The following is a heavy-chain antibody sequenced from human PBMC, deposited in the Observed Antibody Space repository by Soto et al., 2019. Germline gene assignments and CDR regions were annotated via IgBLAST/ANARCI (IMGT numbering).Heavy chain of an antibody. V-gene: IGHV4-31*03. Sequence: SETLSLTCTVSGASVSTGAYYWGWVRQRPGRGLEWIGYVYESGCTYYNMSLKSRLTISLDRSNNQFSLGLTSVTAADTAVYYCVRALRHTAMVYPWFDPWGQGTLVTVS. CDR1: GASVSTGAYY. J-gene: IGHJ5*02. CDR3: VRALRHTAMVYPWFDP. D-gene: IGHD5-18*01. CDR2: VYESGCT.